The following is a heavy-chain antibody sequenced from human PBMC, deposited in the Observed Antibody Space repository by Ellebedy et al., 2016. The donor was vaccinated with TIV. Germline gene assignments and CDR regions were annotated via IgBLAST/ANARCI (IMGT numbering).Heavy chain of an antibody. D-gene: IGHD3-9*01. V-gene: IGHV3-7*03. CDR3: VRLKVLGGYRLDS. J-gene: IGHJ4*02. CDR1: GFMYSVYW. Sequence: PGGSLRLSCAAFGFMYSVYWMSWVRQASGKGLEWVASIKQDGSEKSYVDSVKGRFTISRDNPKNSLILQMNSLRPEDTAVYHCVRLKVLGGYRLDSWGQGTLVTVSS. CDR2: IKQDGSEK.